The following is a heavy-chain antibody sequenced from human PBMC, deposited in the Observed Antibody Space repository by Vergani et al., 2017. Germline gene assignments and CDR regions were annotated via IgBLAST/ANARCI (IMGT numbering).Heavy chain of an antibody. J-gene: IGHJ4*02. CDR3: AKDNSKRGKSSSGYCFDY. CDR2: IKSKTDGGTT. Sequence: EVQLLESGGGLVQPGGSLRLSCAASGFTFSSYAMSWVRQAPGKGLEWVGRIKSKTDGGTTDYAAPVKGRFTISRDDSKNTLYLQMNSLKTEDTAVYYCAKDNSKRGKSSSGYCFDYWGQGTLVTVSS. D-gene: IGHD3-22*01. V-gene: IGHV3-15*01. CDR1: GFTFSSYA.